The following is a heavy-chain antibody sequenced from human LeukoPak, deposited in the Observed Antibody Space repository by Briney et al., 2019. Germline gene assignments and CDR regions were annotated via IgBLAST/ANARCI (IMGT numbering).Heavy chain of an antibody. Sequence: GGSLRLSCAASGFTFSSYAMSWVRQAPGKGLEWVSALSGSGVFTYYADSVKGRFTISRDNSKNTLFLQMNSLRAEDTAVYYCAKPTVRGSYYLNGDAFDIWGQGTMVTVSS. D-gene: IGHD1-26*01. CDR2: LSGSGVFT. V-gene: IGHV3-23*01. J-gene: IGHJ3*02. CDR3: AKPTVRGSYYLNGDAFDI. CDR1: GFTFSSYA.